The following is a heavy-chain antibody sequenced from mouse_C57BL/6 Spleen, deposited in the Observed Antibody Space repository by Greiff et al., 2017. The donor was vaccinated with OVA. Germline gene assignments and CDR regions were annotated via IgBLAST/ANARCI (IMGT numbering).Heavy chain of an antibody. D-gene: IGHD1-1*01. CDR2: IHPNSGST. J-gene: IGHJ4*01. CDR3: ARKSSRGDYAMDD. Sequence: QVQLQQPGAELVKPGASVKLSCKASGYTFTSYWMHWVKQRPGQGLEWIGMIHPNSGSTNYNEKFKSKATLTVDKSSSTAYMQLSSLTSEDSAVYYCARKSSRGDYAMDDWGQGTSVTVSS. V-gene: IGHV1-64*01. CDR1: GYTFTSYW.